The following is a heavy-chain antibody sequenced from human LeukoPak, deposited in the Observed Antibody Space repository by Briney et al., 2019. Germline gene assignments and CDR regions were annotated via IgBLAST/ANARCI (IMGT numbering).Heavy chain of an antibody. D-gene: IGHD4-17*01. CDR1: GFTFSSYA. V-gene: IGHV3-30-3*01. CDR3: ARDGYGDYVGSDY. CDR2: ISYDGSNK. J-gene: IGHJ4*02. Sequence: GGSLRLSCAASGFTFSSYAMHWVRQAPGKGLEWVAVISYDGSNKYYADSVKGRFTISRDNSKNTLYLQMNSLRAEDTAVYYCARDGYGDYVGSDYWGQGTLVTVSS.